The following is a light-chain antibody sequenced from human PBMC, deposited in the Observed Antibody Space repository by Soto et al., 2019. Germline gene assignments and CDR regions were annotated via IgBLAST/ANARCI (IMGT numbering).Light chain of an antibody. V-gene: IGKV1-6*01. Sequence: AIQMTQSPSSVSAFVGDRVIITCRASQGIRHHLGWYQQKPGKAPKLLIYAASSLQNGGPSRFRGSGSCTDFTLTIRSLQPEDFATYYCLQDYNYPRTFGQGTKVEIK. CDR1: QGIRHH. J-gene: IGKJ1*01. CDR2: AAS. CDR3: LQDYNYPRT.